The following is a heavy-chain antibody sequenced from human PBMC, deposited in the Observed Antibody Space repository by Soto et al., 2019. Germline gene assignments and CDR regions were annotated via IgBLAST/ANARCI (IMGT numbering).Heavy chain of an antibody. CDR3: AKDLYGDYLYYYYYGMDV. V-gene: IGHV3-30*18. Sequence: QVQLVESGGGVVQPGRSLRLSCAASGFTFSSYGMHWVRQAPGKGLEWVAVISYDGSNKYYADSVKGRFTISRDNSKNTLYLQMNSLRAEDTAVYYCAKDLYGDYLYYYYYGMDVWGQGTTVTVSS. D-gene: IGHD4-17*01. J-gene: IGHJ6*02. CDR2: ISYDGSNK. CDR1: GFTFSSYG.